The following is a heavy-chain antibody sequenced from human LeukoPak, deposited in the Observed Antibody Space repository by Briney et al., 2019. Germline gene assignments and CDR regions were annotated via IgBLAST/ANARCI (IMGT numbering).Heavy chain of an antibody. CDR3: ARGYCSGGTCYLVENWLDP. J-gene: IGHJ5*02. Sequence: GASVKVSCKASGYTRTAYYIYWVRQAPGQGLEWMGRINPNSGGTDYAQNFQGRVTMTRDTSISTAYMELSSLRSDDTAVYYCARGYCSGGTCYLVENWLDPWGQGTLVTVSS. D-gene: IGHD2-15*01. V-gene: IGHV1-2*06. CDR2: INPNSGGT. CDR1: GYTRTAYY.